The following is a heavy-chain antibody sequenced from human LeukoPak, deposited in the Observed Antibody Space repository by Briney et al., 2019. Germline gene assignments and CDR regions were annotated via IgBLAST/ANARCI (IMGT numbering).Heavy chain of an antibody. Sequence: SETLSLTCTVSGASINNYYWSWIRQPPGKGLEWIGYIYYTGSTKYNPSLKSRVTISLDTPKTQFSLKVHSVTAADTAVYYCARDLHRDRYPTDWFDPWGPGTLVTVSS. J-gene: IGHJ5*02. CDR3: ARDLHRDRYPTDWFDP. D-gene: IGHD2-2*02. CDR1: GASINNYY. CDR2: IYYTGST. V-gene: IGHV4-59*01.